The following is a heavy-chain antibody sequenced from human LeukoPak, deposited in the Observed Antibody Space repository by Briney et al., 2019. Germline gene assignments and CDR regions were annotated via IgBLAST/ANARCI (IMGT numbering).Heavy chain of an antibody. J-gene: IGHJ3*02. CDR3: AIRDAAYYYDSSGYYWPFDI. Sequence: GGSLRLSCAASGFTFSSYWMSWVRQAPGKGLEWVANIKQDGSEKYYVDSVKGRFTISRDNSKNTLYLQMTSLRAEDTAVYYCAIRDAAYYYDSSGYYWPFDIWGQGTMVTVSS. D-gene: IGHD3-22*01. V-gene: IGHV3-7*03. CDR1: GFTFSSYW. CDR2: IKQDGSEK.